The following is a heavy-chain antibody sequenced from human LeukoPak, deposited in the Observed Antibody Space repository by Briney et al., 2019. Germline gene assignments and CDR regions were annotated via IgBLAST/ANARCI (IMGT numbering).Heavy chain of an antibody. J-gene: IGHJ4*02. CDR2: IYYSGST. Sequence: TPSETLSLTCTVSGGSISSGGYYWSWIRQHPGKGLEWIGYIYYSGSTYYNPSLKSRVTISVDTSKNQFSLKLSSVTAADTAVYYCARGDYYDSSGYYHTGPYFDYWGQGTLVTVSS. CDR3: ARGDYYDSSGYYHTGPYFDY. V-gene: IGHV4-31*03. CDR1: GGSISSGGYY. D-gene: IGHD3-22*01.